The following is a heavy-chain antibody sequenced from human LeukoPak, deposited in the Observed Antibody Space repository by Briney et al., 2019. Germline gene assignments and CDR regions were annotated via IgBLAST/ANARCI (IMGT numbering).Heavy chain of an antibody. CDR2: IDYSGST. J-gene: IGHJ4*02. CDR3: ARHSGSWTFDY. D-gene: IGHD6-13*01. Sequence: SETLSLTCTISGGSIGSYYWTWIRXPPGKXLEWIGYIDYSGSTNYNPSFKSRVTMSVDTSKSQFSLKLSSVTAADTAVYFCARHSGSWTFDYWGQGTLVTVSS. CDR1: GGSIGSYY. V-gene: IGHV4-59*08.